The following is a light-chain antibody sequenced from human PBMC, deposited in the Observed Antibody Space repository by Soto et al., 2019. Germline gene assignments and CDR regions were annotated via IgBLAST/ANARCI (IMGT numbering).Light chain of an antibody. J-gene: IGKJ1*01. CDR3: QQYGSSPVP. CDR1: QTVSGTS. V-gene: IGKV3-20*01. Sequence: EIVLTQSPGTLSLSPGERATLSCRASQTVSGTSLAWYQKKPGQAPRLLIYGASSRATGIPDRFSGSGSGTDFTLTISRLEPEDFAVYYCQQYGSSPVPFGQGTKADIK. CDR2: GAS.